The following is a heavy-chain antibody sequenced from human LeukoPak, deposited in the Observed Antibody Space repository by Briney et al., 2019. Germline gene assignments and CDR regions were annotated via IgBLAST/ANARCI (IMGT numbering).Heavy chain of an antibody. CDR3: ARLSIDSSGYYYYFDY. CDR1: GGSFSDYS. Sequence: SETLSLTCAVYGGSFSDYSWSWIRQPPGKGLEWIGEINHSGSTNYNPSLKSRVTISVDTSKNQFSLKLSSVTAADTAVYYCARLSIDSSGYYYYFDYWGQGTLVTVSS. CDR2: INHSGST. D-gene: IGHD3-22*01. J-gene: IGHJ4*02. V-gene: IGHV4-34*01.